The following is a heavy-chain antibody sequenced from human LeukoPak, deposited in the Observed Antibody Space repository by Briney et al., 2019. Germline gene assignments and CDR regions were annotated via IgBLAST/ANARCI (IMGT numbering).Heavy chain of an antibody. CDR1: GFTFSNYW. V-gene: IGHV3-74*01. Sequence: GGSLRLSCAASGFTFSNYWMHWVRQAPGKGLVWVSRFNSDGITTSCADSVKGRFTISRDNAKNTLYLQMSSLRAEDTAVYFCARGRYYLDSWGQGTLVTVSS. CDR2: FNSDGITT. CDR3: ARGRYYLDS. J-gene: IGHJ4*02.